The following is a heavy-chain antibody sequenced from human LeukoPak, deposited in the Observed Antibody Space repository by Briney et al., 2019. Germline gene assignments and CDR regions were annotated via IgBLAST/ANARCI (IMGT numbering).Heavy chain of an antibody. CDR2: IGSTGSPI. V-gene: IGHV3-11*04. CDR3: ARMGWAARDWGHYYMDV. D-gene: IGHD6-6*01. J-gene: IGHJ6*03. Sequence: PGGSLRLSYAASGFTFRDSYMTWVRQAPGKGLDWVSYIGSTGSPIYYADSVKGRFTISRDNAKNSLYLQMNSLRAEDTAVYYCARMGWAARDWGHYYMDVWGKGTTITVSS. CDR1: GFTFRDSY.